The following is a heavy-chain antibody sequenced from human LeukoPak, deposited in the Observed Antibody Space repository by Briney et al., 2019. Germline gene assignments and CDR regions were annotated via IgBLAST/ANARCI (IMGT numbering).Heavy chain of an antibody. CDR2: IIPIRGIA. J-gene: IGHJ4*02. CDR3: ATLAVAGTARDY. CDR1: GGTFTSYT. V-gene: IGHV1-69*02. D-gene: IGHD6-19*01. Sequence: SVKVSCKASGGTFTSYTISWVRQAPGQGGEWKGRIIPIRGIANYAQKFQGRVTITADKPTSTAYMELSSLRSEDTAVYYCATLAVAGTARDYWGQGTLVTVSS.